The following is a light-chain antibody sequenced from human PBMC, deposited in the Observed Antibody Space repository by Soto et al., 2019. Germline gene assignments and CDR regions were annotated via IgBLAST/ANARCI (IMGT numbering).Light chain of an antibody. J-gene: IGKJ5*01. CDR2: DAS. CDR3: QQRSNWIT. V-gene: IGKV3-11*01. CDR1: QSVRSY. Sequence: EIVLTQSPATLSLSPGERATLSCRASQSVRSYLAWYQQKPGQAPRLLIYDASNRATGIPARFSGSGSGTDFTLTISSLETEDFAVYYCQQRSNWITFGQGTRLEIE.